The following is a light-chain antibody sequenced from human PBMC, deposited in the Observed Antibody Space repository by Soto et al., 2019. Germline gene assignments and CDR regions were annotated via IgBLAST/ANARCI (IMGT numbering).Light chain of an antibody. J-gene: IGKJ4*01. CDR1: QSVSSSY. CDR3: QQRSNWPFT. Sequence: ETVLTQSPDTLSLSPGERATLSCRASQSVSSSYLAWYQQTPGQTPRPLIYAASSRATGIPDRFSGSGSGTDFTLTISSLEPEDFAVYYCQQRSNWPFTFGGGTKVDIK. V-gene: IGKV3D-20*02. CDR2: AAS.